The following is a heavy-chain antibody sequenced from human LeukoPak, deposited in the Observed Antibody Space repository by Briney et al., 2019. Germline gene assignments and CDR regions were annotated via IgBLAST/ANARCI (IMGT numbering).Heavy chain of an antibody. D-gene: IGHD3-22*01. CDR2: ISYSGST. J-gene: IGHJ4*02. Sequence: PSETLSLTCTVSGGSISSGDYYWSWIRQPPGKGLEWIGYISYSGSTNYNPSLESRVTISVDTSKNQFSLKLSSVTAADTAVYYCARDYYDSSGYFYYFDYWGQGTLVTVSS. CDR1: GGSISSGDYY. CDR3: ARDYYDSSGYFYYFDY. V-gene: IGHV4-61*08.